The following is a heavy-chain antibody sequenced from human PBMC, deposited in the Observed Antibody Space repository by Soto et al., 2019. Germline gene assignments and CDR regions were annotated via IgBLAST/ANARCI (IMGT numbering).Heavy chain of an antibody. V-gene: IGHV1-69*01. CDR1: GDTFSKYA. CDR3: AGSPEWSYALKEAVISTCGFY. CDR2: IIPIFGAP. J-gene: IGHJ4*02. Sequence: QVRLVQSGTEVKKPGSSVKVSCQASGDTFSKYAISWVRQAPGQGLEWMGGIIPIFGAPNHAQKFQGRVTITADESTTTVYMELTRLTSEDTAVYYCAGSPEWSYALKEAVISTCGFYWGQGTLVTVSS. D-gene: IGHD3-3*01.